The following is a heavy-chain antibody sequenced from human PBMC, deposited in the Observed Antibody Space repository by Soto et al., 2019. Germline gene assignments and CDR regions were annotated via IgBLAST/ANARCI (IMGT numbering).Heavy chain of an antibody. Sequence: EVQLVESGGGLVQPGGSLRLSCAASGFSFSNYAMDWVRQAPGKVLEYVSGISSNGVGTYCANSVKDRFTISRDNSKNTLYLQMGSLRAEYMAVYDCARREQSDYDYMDVWGKGTSVTVSS. J-gene: IGHJ6*03. CDR1: GFSFSNYA. CDR2: ISSNGVGT. CDR3: ARREQSDYDYMDV. V-gene: IGHV3-64*01. D-gene: IGHD6-19*01.